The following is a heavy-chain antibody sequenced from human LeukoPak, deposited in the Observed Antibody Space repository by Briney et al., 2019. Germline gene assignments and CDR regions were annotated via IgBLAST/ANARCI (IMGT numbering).Heavy chain of an antibody. CDR2: ISSSGSTI. CDR3: ASWGEGALDN. D-gene: IGHD1-26*01. Sequence: GGSLRLSCAASGFTFSSYEMNWVRQAPGKGLEWVSYISSSGSTIYYADSVKGRFTISRDNAKNSLYLQMNSLRVEDTGVYYCASWGEGALDNWGQGTLVTVSS. J-gene: IGHJ4*02. CDR1: GFTFSSYE. V-gene: IGHV3-48*03.